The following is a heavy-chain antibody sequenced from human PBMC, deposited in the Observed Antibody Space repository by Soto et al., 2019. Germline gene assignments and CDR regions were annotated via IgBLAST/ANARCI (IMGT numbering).Heavy chain of an antibody. CDR2: ISGSGDST. J-gene: IGHJ4*02. D-gene: IGHD1-26*01. Sequence: GGSLRLSCAASGFTFSSYAMRWVRQAPVKGLEWVSAISGSGDSTYYADSVKGRFTISRDNSKNTLYLQMNSLRAEDTAVYYWARGGSGSYYDYWGQGTLVTVSS. V-gene: IGHV3-23*01. CDR1: GFTFSSYA. CDR3: ARGGSGSYYDY.